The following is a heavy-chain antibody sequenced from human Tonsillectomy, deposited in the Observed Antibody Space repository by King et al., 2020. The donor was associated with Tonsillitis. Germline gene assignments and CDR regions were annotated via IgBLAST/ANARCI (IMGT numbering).Heavy chain of an antibody. J-gene: IGHJ4*02. CDR3: ATVFEY. V-gene: IGHV3-74*01. CDR1: GFTFSRNW. CDR2: INVVGSGT. Sequence: VQLVESGGDLVQPGGSLRLSCAASGFTFSRNWMHWVRQAPGRGLVWVSRINVVGSGTSYADSVKGRFTVSRDNAKNTLYLQMNSLRAEDTAVYYCATVFEYWGRGTLVTVSS.